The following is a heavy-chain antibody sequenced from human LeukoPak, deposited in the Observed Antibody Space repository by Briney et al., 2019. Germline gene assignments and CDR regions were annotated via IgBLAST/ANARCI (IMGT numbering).Heavy chain of an antibody. CDR3: ARGGIPDY. D-gene: IGHD2-21*01. V-gene: IGHV4-61*02. CDR2: VYTSETP. CDR1: GGSISRGSYF. Sequence: PSETLSLTCTVSGGSISRGSYFWSWIRPPAGKGLEWIGRVYTSETPKYNPSLKSRVTISVDTSRNQFSLKLSSVTAADTAVYYCARGGIPDYWGQGILVTVSS. J-gene: IGHJ4*02.